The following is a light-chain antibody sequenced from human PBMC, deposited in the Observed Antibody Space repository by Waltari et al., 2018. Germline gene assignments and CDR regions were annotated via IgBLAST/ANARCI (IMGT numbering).Light chain of an antibody. CDR3: QQYNSWPRT. CDR1: QSVSSA. V-gene: IGKV3-15*01. Sequence: EVMMTQSPATLSVSPGERATLSCRASQSVSSALAWYQQKAGHAPRLLIDAASTRATGIPARFSGSGSGTEFTLTISSLQSEDFAVYYCQQYNSWPRTFGLGTKVETK. CDR2: AAS. J-gene: IGKJ1*01.